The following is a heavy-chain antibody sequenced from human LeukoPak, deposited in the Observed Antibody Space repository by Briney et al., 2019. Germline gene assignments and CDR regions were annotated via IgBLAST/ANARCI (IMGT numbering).Heavy chain of an antibody. V-gene: IGHV3-30*14. CDR1: GFTFSSYA. J-gene: IGHJ3*02. CDR3: ARDSRRELLHAFDI. CDR2: ISYDGSNK. D-gene: IGHD1-26*01. Sequence: PGRSLRLSCAASGFTFSSYAMHWVRQAPGKGLEWVAVISYDGSNKYYADSVKGRFTISRDNSKNTLYLQMNSLRAEDTAVYYCARDSRRELLHAFDIWAKGQWSPSLQ.